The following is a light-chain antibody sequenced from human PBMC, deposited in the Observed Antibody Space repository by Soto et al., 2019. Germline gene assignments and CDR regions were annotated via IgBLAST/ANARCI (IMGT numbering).Light chain of an antibody. CDR2: DVS. J-gene: IGLJ3*02. Sequence: QSALTQPASVSGSPGQSITISCTGTSSDVGYYNFVSWYQQHPGKAPKLMIFDVSRRPSGVSNRFSGSKSGNSASLTISGLQAEDEADYYCSSYTTTTTVVFGGGTKLTVL. CDR1: SSDVGYYNF. V-gene: IGLV2-14*03. CDR3: SSYTTTTTVV.